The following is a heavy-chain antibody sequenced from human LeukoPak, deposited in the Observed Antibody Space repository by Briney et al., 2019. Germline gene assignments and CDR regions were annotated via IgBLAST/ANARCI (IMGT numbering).Heavy chain of an antibody. Sequence: RRASVKVSCKASGGTFSSYAISWVRQAPGQGLEWMGRIIPIFGTANYAQKFQGRVTITTDESTSTAYMELSSLRSEDTAVYYCARTGSYGSGSYSHYWGQGTLVTVSS. J-gene: IGHJ4*02. V-gene: IGHV1-69*05. CDR1: GGTFSSYA. CDR2: IIPIFGTA. D-gene: IGHD3-10*01. CDR3: ARTGSYGSGSYSHY.